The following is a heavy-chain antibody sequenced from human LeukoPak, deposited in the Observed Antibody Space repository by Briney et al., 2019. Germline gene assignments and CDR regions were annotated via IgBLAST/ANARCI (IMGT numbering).Heavy chain of an antibody. CDR1: VFTFSNYA. D-gene: IGHD1-26*01. CDR3: AKDKSGGWELLRDHDAFDI. Sequence: GGSLRLSCAASVFTFSNYAMSWVRQAPGKGLEWVSSISGSGASTYYADSVKGRFTISRDNSKNTLYLQMNSLRAEDTALYYCAKDKSGGWELLRDHDAFDIWGQGTMVTVSS. J-gene: IGHJ3*02. V-gene: IGHV3-23*01. CDR2: ISGSGAST.